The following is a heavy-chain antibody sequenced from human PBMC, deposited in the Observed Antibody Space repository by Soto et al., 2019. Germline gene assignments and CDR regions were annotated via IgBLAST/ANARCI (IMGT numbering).Heavy chain of an antibody. CDR1: GFTFSSYA. CDR2: ISSNGGST. Sequence: EVQLVESGGGLVQPGGSLRLSCAASGFTFSSYAMHWVRQAPGKGLDYVSAISSNGGSTYYANSVKGRVTISRDNSKNTLYLQLGSLRAEDMAVYYCARGPGYSFDYWGQGTLVTVSA. J-gene: IGHJ4*02. CDR3: ARGPGYSFDY. V-gene: IGHV3-64*01.